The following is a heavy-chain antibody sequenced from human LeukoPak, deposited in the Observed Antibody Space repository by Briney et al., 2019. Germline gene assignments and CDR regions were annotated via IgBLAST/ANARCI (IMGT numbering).Heavy chain of an antibody. Sequence: GESLKISCKGSGYSFTSYWIGWVRQMPGKGLEWMGITYPGDSDTRYSPSFQGQVTISADKSISTAYLQWSSLKASDTAMYYCARGYSSSWYGIDYWGQGTLVTVSS. V-gene: IGHV5-51*01. J-gene: IGHJ4*02. CDR2: TYPGDSDT. D-gene: IGHD6-13*01. CDR3: ARGYSSSWYGIDY. CDR1: GYSFTSYW.